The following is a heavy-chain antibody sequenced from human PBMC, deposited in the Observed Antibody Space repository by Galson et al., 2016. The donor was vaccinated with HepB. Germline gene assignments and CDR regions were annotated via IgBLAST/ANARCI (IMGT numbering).Heavy chain of an antibody. D-gene: IGHD4-17*01. CDR2: IVSNSGST. Sequence: SLRLSCAASGFTFSSYAMSWVRQAPGKGLEWVSSIVSNSGSTYYADSVKGRFTISRDNSKNTLYLQMNSLRAEDTALYYYAKDQADYGDYKKRFDCWGHGTLVTVAS. V-gene: IGHV3-23*01. J-gene: IGHJ4*01. CDR3: AKDQADYGDYKKRFDC. CDR1: GFTFSSYA.